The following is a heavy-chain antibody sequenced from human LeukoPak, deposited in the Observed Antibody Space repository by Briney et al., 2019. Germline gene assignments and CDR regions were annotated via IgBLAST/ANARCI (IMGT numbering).Heavy chain of an antibody. D-gene: IGHD6-13*01. Sequence: SQTLSLTCTVSGGSISSGGYYWSWIRQHPGKGLEWIGYIYYSGSTYYNPSLKSRVTISVDTSKNQFSLKLSSVTAADTAVYYCARVVSSSWYAINPRFDPWGQGTLVTVSS. J-gene: IGHJ5*02. CDR2: IYYSGST. V-gene: IGHV4-31*03. CDR3: ARVVSSSWYAINPRFDP. CDR1: GGSISSGGYY.